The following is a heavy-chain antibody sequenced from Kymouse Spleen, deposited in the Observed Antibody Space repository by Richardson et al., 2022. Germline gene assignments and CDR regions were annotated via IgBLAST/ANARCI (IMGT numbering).Heavy chain of an antibody. V-gene: IGHV4-34*01. CDR3: AREGYCTNLHYYYYYYGMDV. D-gene: IGHD2-8*01. Sequence: QVQLQQWGAGLLKPSETLSLTCAVYGGSFSGYYWSWIRQPPGKGLEWIGEINHSGSTNYNPSLKSRVTISVDTSKNQFSLKLSSVTAADTAVYYCAREGYCTNLHYYYYYYGMDVWGQGTTVTVSS. CDR1: GGSFSGYY. CDR2: INHSGST. J-gene: IGHJ6*02.